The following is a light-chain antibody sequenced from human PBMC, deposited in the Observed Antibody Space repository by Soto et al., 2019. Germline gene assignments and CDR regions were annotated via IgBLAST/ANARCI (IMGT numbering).Light chain of an antibody. V-gene: IGLV1-44*01. J-gene: IGLJ1*01. CDR3: AAWDDSLNGSYV. CDR2: SND. CDR1: SSNIGSNT. Sequence: QSVLTQPPSASETPGQRVTISCSGSSSNIGSNTVNWYQQLPGTAPKLLIYSNDQRPSGVPARFSGSKSGTSASLAIIGLQSEDEADYYCAAWDDSLNGSYVFGTGTKVTVL.